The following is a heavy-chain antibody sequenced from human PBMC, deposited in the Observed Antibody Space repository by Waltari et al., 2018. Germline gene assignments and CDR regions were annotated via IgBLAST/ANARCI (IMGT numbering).Heavy chain of an antibody. CDR1: GFTFTSSA. Sequence: QMQLVQSGPEVKKPGTSVKVSCKASGFTFTSSAFQWVRQARGQRLEWIGWIVVGSGNTNYAQKFQERVTITRDMSTSTAYMELSSLRSEDTAVYYCAAERGGYYDFWSGYYDFDYWGQGTLVTVSS. CDR3: AAERGGYYDFWSGYYDFDY. J-gene: IGHJ4*02. CDR2: IVVGSGNT. D-gene: IGHD3-3*01. V-gene: IGHV1-58*01.